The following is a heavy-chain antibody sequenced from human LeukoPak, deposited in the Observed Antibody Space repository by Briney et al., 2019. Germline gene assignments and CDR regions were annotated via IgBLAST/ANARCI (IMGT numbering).Heavy chain of an antibody. CDR2: IKPDGTEK. Sequence: QPGGSLRLSCAASGFTFTDSWMSWVRQAPGKGLEWVANIKPDGTEKYYVDSVKGRFTISRDNAKNSPYLQMNSLRAEDTAVYYCARVRYGNYFDYWGQGILVTVSS. CDR3: ARVRYGNYFDY. V-gene: IGHV3-7*04. J-gene: IGHJ4*02. CDR1: GFTFTDSW. D-gene: IGHD3-16*02.